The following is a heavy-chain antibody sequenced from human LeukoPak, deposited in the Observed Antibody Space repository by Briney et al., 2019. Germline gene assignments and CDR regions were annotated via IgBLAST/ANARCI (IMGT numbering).Heavy chain of an antibody. Sequence: GGSLRLSCAASGFTFSSYAMSWVRQAPGKGLEWVSAISGSGGSTYYADSVKGRFTISRDNSKNTLYLQMNSLRADDTAVYYCARALWQQLVNYWGQGTLVTVSS. CDR3: ARALWQQLVNY. D-gene: IGHD6-13*01. CDR2: ISGSGGST. CDR1: GFTFSSYA. V-gene: IGHV3-23*01. J-gene: IGHJ4*02.